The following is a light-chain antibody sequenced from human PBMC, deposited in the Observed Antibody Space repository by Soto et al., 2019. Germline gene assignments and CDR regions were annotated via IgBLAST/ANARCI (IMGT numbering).Light chain of an antibody. CDR1: SSDVGGYNY. CDR3: SSYTRSSTLAV. V-gene: IGLV2-14*01. CDR2: DVS. J-gene: IGLJ1*01. Sequence: QSALTQPASVSGSPGQSITISCTGTSSDVGGYNYVSWYQQHPGKAPKLMIYDVSNRPSGGSNRFSGSKSGNTASLTISGLQAEAEADYYCSSYTRSSTLAVFGTGTQLTVL.